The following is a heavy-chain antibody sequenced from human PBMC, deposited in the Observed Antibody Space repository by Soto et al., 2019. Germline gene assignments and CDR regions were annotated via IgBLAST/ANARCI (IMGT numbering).Heavy chain of an antibody. CDR3: ASLEMATINYFDY. CDR2: IIPILGIA. D-gene: IGHD5-12*01. J-gene: IGHJ4*02. Sequence: SVKVSCKASGGTFSSYTISWVRQAPGQGLEWMGRIIPILGIANYAQKFQGRVTITADKSTSTAYMELSSLRSEDTAVYYCASLEMATINYFDYWGQGTLVTVSS. CDR1: GGTFSSYT. V-gene: IGHV1-69*02.